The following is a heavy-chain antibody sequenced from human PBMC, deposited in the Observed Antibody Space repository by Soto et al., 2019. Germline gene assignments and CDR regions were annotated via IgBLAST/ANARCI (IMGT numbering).Heavy chain of an antibody. D-gene: IGHD1-26*01. CDR2: ISYDGSYR. V-gene: IGHV3-30-3*01. Sequence: QEQLVESGGGVVQPGRSLRLSCAASGFALTPYAMHWVRQAPGKGLEWVAIISYDGSYRSYGDSVKGRFTISRDNSENSLYLQMETLRSEDTAVYYCARDWDRGGGSYLCKFDLWGRGTLVTVSS. CDR1: GFALTPYA. J-gene: IGHJ2*01. CDR3: ARDWDRGGGSYLCKFDL.